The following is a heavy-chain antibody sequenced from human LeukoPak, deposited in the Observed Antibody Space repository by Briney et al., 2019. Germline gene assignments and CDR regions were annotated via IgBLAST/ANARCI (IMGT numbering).Heavy chain of an antibody. V-gene: IGHV1-69*13. Sequence: SVKVSCKASGYTFTSYYMHWVRQAPGQGLEWMGGIIPIFGTANYAQKFQGRVTITADESTSTAYMELSSLRSEDTAVYYCARGMTSVDYWGQGTLVTVSS. D-gene: IGHD4-11*01. CDR1: GYTFTSYY. CDR2: IIPIFGTA. CDR3: ARGMTSVDY. J-gene: IGHJ4*02.